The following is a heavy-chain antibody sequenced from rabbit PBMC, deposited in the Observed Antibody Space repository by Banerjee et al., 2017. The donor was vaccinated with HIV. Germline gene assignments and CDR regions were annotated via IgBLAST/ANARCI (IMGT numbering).Heavy chain of an antibody. D-gene: IGHD4-1*01. CDR2: INTSSGNT. J-gene: IGHJ4*01. CDR1: GFSFSHKYV. CDR3: ARDLAGAIGWNFNL. V-gene: IGHV1S45*01. Sequence: QEQLEESGGDLVKPEGSLTITCTASGFSFSHKYVMCWVRQAPGKGLEWIGCINTSSGNTGYASWAKGRFTISKTSSPTVTLQMTSLTAADTATYFCARDLAGAIGWNFNLWGPGTLVTVS.